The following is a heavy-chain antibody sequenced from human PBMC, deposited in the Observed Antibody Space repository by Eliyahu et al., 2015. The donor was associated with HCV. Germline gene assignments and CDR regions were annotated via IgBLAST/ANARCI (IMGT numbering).Heavy chain of an antibody. CDR1: GFSFSTSGVG. CDR2: IYWDDDK. CDR3: AHTATIVKELGAMRPYKWFDP. Sequence: QITLKESGPTLVKPTQTLTLTCTFSGFSFSTSGVGVGWIRQPPGKALEWLALIYWDDDKGYSPSLRSRLTITKDTSKNQVVLTMTNMDPVDTATYYCAHTATIVKELGAMRPYKWFDPWGQGTLVTVSS. J-gene: IGHJ5*02. D-gene: IGHD2/OR15-2a*01. V-gene: IGHV2-5*02.